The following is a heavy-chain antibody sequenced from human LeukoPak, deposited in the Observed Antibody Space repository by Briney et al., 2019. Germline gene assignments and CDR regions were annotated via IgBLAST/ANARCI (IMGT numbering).Heavy chain of an antibody. D-gene: IGHD5-12*01. V-gene: IGHV3-53*01. CDR3: AREDGYISPFDP. J-gene: IGHJ5*02. Sequence: GGSLRLSCAASGFTFSSYDMSWVRQAPGKGLEWVSVIYSGGSTYYADSVKGRFTISRDNSKNTLYLQMNSLRAEDTAVYYCAREDGYISPFDPWGQGTLVTVSS. CDR2: IYSGGST. CDR1: GFTFSSYD.